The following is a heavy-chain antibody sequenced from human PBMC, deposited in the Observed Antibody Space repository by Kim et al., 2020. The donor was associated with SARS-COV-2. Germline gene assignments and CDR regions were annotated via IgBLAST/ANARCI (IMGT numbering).Heavy chain of an antibody. CDR2: IIPIFGTA. Sequence: SVKVSCKASGGTFSSYAISWVRQAPGQGLEWMGGIIPIFGTANYAQKFQGRVTITADESTSTAYMELSSLRSEDTAVYYCARGTMGPVAGTSQDAFDIWGQGTMVTVSS. D-gene: IGHD6-19*01. V-gene: IGHV1-69*13. CDR1: GGTFSSYA. CDR3: ARGTMGPVAGTSQDAFDI. J-gene: IGHJ3*02.